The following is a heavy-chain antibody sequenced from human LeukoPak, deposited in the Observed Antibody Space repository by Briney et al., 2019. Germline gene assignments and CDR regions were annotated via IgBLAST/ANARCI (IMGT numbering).Heavy chain of an antibody. D-gene: IGHD4-17*01. CDR2: ISSSGRPI. J-gene: IGHJ4*02. V-gene: IGHV3-48*01. CDR1: GFTFTSYS. CDR3: AREREHDYGTDY. Sequence: GGSLRLSCAASGFTFTSYSMNWVRQAPGKGLDWVSYISSSGRPIYYADSVKGRFTISRDNAKNSLYLQMNSLRAEDTAVYYCAREREHDYGTDYWGQGTLVTVSS.